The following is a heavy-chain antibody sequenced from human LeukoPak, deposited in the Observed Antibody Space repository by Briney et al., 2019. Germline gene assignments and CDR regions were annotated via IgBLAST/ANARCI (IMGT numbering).Heavy chain of an antibody. V-gene: IGHV4-59*01. CDR2: IYSSGNT. D-gene: IGHD1-26*01. CDR1: GGSINAFY. CDR3: ARDGVVGARGGAFDI. J-gene: IGHJ3*02. Sequence: SETLSLTCTVSGGSINAFYWSWVRQPPGKGLEWIGYIYSSGNTNYNPSLKSRVTISLDASKSQFSLTLTSVTAADTAVYYCARDGVVGARGGAFDIWGQGTMVTVSS.